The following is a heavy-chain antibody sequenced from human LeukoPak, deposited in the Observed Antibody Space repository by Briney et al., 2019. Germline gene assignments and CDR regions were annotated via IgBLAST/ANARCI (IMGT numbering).Heavy chain of an antibody. J-gene: IGHJ5*02. CDR3: ARVGYSSGYGHWFDP. CDR1: GGSFSGYY. D-gene: IGHD6-19*01. V-gene: IGHV4-34*01. CDR2: INHSGST. Sequence: SETLSLTCAVYGGSFSGYYWSWIRQPPGKGLEWIGEINHSGSTNYNPSLKSRVAISVDTSKNQFSLKLSSVTAADTAVYYCARVGYSSGYGHWFDPWGREPWSPSPQ.